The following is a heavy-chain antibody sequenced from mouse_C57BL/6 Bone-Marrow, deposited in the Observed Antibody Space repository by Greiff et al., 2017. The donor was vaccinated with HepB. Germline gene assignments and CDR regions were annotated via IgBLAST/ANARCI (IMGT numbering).Heavy chain of an antibody. D-gene: IGHD2-10*01. V-gene: IGHV1-7*01. CDR2: INPSSGYT. J-gene: IGHJ3*01. Sequence: VQLQQSGAELAKPGASVKLSCKASGYTFTSYWMHWVKQRPGQGLEWIGYINPSSGYTKYNQKFKDKATLTAYKSSSTAYMQLSSLTYEDSAVYYCARNLLPWFAYWGQGTLVTVSA. CDR1: GYTFTSYW. CDR3: ARNLLPWFAY.